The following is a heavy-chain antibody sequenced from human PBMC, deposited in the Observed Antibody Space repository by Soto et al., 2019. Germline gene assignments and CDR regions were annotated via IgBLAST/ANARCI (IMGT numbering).Heavy chain of an antibody. CDR2: INPSGGST. CDR3: ARDPRAARSCESFDP. CDR1: GYTFTSYY. Sequence: ASVKVSCKASGYTFTSYYMHWVRQAPGQGLEWMGIINPSGGSTSYAQKFQGRVTMTRDTSTSTVYMELSSLRSEDTAGYYCARDPRAARSCESFDPWGQGTLVTVSS. D-gene: IGHD6-6*01. J-gene: IGHJ5*02. V-gene: IGHV1-46*01.